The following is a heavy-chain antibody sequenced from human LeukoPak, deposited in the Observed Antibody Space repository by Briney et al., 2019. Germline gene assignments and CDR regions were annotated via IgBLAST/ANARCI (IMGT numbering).Heavy chain of an antibody. D-gene: IGHD5-12*01. J-gene: IGHJ4*02. CDR1: GGSISSYY. Sequence: SETLSLTCTVSGGSISSYYWSWIRQPPGKGLEWIGYVYYSGSTNYNPSLKSRVTISVDTSKNQFSLKLSSVTAADTAVYYCARGGYSGYDFDYWGQGTLVTVSS. CDR3: ARGGYSGYDFDY. CDR2: VYYSGST. V-gene: IGHV4-59*01.